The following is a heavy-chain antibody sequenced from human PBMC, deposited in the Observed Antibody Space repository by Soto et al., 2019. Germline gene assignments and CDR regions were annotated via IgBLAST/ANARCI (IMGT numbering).Heavy chain of an antibody. J-gene: IGHJ4*02. D-gene: IGHD4-17*01. CDR3: ARTLYGDNVDY. CDR2: MNPNSGNT. CDR1: GYTFTSFG. V-gene: IGHV1-8*02. Sequence: ASVKVSCKSSGYTFTSFGINCVRQATGQGLEWMGWMNPNSGNTGYAQKFQGRVTMTRNTSISTAYMELSSLRSEDTAVYYCARTLYGDNVDYWGQGTLVTVSS.